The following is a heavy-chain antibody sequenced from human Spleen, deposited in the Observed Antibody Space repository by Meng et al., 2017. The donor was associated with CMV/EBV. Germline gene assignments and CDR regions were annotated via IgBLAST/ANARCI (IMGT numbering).Heavy chain of an antibody. CDR1: GFTFRGYG. CDR3: ARDALEMATPRGDY. Sequence: VPVLRSMGGLVQPRGSLRLSCAASGFTFRGYGMPWVRQAPGKGLEWVAFIRYDGSNKYYADSVKGRFTISRDDAKNTLYLQMNSLRAEDTAVYYCARDALEMATPRGDYWGQGTLVTVSS. D-gene: IGHD5-24*01. V-gene: IGHV3-30*02. J-gene: IGHJ4*02. CDR2: IRYDGSNK.